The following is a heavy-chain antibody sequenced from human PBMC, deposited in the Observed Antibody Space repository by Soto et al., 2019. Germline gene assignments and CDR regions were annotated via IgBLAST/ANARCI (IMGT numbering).Heavy chain of an antibody. CDR1: GLTFSSYE. D-gene: IGHD3-16*01. CDR3: ARALFGSYYYYYNVEV. CDR2: IRHSGSTT. J-gene: IGHJ6*02. V-gene: IGHV3-48*03. Sequence: EVQLVESGGGLVQPGGSLRLSCAASGLTFSSYEMNWFRQAPGKGLEWVSYIRHSGSTTSYSDSVMGRFTISRDDATNSRYLHMHSLRAEDTAIYFCARALFGSYYYYYNVEVWGQGTTVTVP.